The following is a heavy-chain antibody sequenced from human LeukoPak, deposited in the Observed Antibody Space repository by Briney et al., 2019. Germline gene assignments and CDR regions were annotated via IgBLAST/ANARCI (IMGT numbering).Heavy chain of an antibody. CDR1: GFTFSRHW. CDR2: INSDGSWT. CDR3: VSFYETY. Sequence: PGGSLRLSCAASGFTFSRHWMHWVRQAPGKGLVWVSHINSDGSWTSYADSVKGRFTISKDNAKNTVYLQMNSLRAEDTAVYYCVSFYETYWGRGTLVTVSS. V-gene: IGHV3-74*01. D-gene: IGHD2/OR15-2a*01. J-gene: IGHJ4*02.